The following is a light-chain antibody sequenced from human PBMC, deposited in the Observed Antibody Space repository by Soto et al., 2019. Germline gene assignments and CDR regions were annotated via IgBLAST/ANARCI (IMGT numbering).Light chain of an antibody. Sequence: QSVLTQPPSASGSPGQSVTISCSATSSDVGDFNYVSWYQLHPGQVPKLLIYEVTKRPSGVPDRFSGSKSGNTASLIVSGLQAEDEADYYCSAYAGDHNVLFGGGTKVTVL. J-gene: IGLJ3*02. CDR1: SSDVGDFNY. CDR2: EVT. CDR3: SAYAGDHNVL. V-gene: IGLV2-8*01.